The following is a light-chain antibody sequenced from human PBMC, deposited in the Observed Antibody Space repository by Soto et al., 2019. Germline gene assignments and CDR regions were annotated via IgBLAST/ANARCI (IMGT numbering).Light chain of an antibody. CDR1: QSVSSSS. Sequence: EIVLTQFPDTLSLSPGERATLSCRASQSVSSSSLAWYQQKRGQAPRLLIHGASSRATGIPDRFSGSGSGTDFTLTISRLAPEDFAVYYCQQYGSSPRTFGQGTKVEV. J-gene: IGKJ1*01. CDR2: GAS. V-gene: IGKV3-20*01. CDR3: QQYGSSPRT.